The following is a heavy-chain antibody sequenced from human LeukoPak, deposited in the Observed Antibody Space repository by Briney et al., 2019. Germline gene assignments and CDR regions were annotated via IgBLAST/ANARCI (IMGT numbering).Heavy chain of an antibody. CDR2: MNIDGTRT. V-gene: IGHV3-74*01. J-gene: IGHJ4*02. CDR3: ASDFTGSDDY. CDR1: GFTFSRYW. D-gene: IGHD2-15*01. Sequence: GGSLRLSCAASGFTFSRYWMHWVRQAPGKGLVWVSRMNIDGTRTDYAESVKGRFTISRDNAKNTLYLQMNSLRVEDTAVYFCASDFTGSDDYWGQGTLVTVSS.